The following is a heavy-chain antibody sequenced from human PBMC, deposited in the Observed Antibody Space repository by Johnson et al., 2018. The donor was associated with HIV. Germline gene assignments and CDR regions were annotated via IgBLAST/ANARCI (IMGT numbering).Heavy chain of an antibody. CDR1: GFTFSSYA. CDR2: ISYDASNK. Sequence: QVQLVESGGGVVQPGRSLRLSCAASGFTFSSYAIHWVRQAPGKGLEWVAVISYDASNKYYTDSVKGRFTSSRDNSKNPLYLQMNSLRAEDTAVYYCAREAATTFWGWDAFDIWGQGTMVTISS. D-gene: IGHD3-10*02. V-gene: IGHV3-30-3*01. CDR3: AREAATTFWGWDAFDI. J-gene: IGHJ3*02.